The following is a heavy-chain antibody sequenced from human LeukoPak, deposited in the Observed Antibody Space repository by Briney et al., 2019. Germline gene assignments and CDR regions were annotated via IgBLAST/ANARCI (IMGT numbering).Heavy chain of an antibody. D-gene: IGHD3-10*01. CDR1: GFTFMTST. CDR2: ISWNSGSI. J-gene: IGHJ4*02. CDR3: AKDIWGGGYYDSGSYYGIDY. V-gene: IGHV3-9*01. Sequence: GGSLRLSCAASGFTFMTSTMHWVRQAPGKGLEWVSGISWNSGSIGYADSVKGRFTISRDNAKNSLYLQMNSLRAEDTALYYCAKDIWGGGYYDSGSYYGIDYWGQGTLVTVSS.